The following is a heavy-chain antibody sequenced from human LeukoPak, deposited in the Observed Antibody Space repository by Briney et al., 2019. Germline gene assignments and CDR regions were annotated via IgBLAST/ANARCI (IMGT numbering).Heavy chain of an antibody. D-gene: IGHD6-19*01. Sequence: SETLSLTCTVSGGSIGSYYWSWMRQFAGNGLEWIGRIYNSGTTHYNPSLKCRVTISVDTSKNQISLKLTSVTAADTAVYYCASDGGRSNLAVLWGQGTLVTVSS. CDR2: IYNSGTT. CDR1: GGSIGSYY. J-gene: IGHJ4*02. CDR3: ASDGGRSNLAVL. V-gene: IGHV4-4*07.